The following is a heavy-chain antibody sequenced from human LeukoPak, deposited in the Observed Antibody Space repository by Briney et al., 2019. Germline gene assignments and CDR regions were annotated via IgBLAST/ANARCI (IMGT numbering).Heavy chain of an antibody. D-gene: IGHD6-19*01. CDR2: VYHTGST. Sequence: PSETLSLTCTVSGDPVCRGSYYWSWIRQPPGKELEWIGYVYHTGSTNYNPSLKSRVTISVDTSKNEFSLKMTSVTAADTAVYYCARGFASGWYSRYDPWGQGTLVTVSS. CDR1: GDPVCRGSYY. CDR3: ARGFASGWYSRYDP. J-gene: IGHJ5*02. V-gene: IGHV4-61*01.